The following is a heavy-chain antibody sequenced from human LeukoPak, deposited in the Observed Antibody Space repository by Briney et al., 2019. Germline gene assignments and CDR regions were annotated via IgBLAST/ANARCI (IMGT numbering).Heavy chain of an antibody. CDR2: IWYDGSNK. CDR3: AGARRGYSYGHLDY. J-gene: IGHJ4*02. D-gene: IGHD5-18*01. CDR1: GLTLSSYG. Sequence: GRSLRLSCAAPGLTLSSYGMHWVRQAPGKGLGWVAVIWYDGSNKYYADSVKGRFTISRDNSKNTLYLQMNSLRAEDTAVYYCAGARRGYSYGHLDYWGQGTLVTVSS. V-gene: IGHV3-33*01.